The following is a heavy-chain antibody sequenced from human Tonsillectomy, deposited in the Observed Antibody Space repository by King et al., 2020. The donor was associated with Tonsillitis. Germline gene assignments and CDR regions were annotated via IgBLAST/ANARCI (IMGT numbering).Heavy chain of an antibody. CDR1: GFTFSSYD. CDR3: AREPKGYYYGMDV. J-gene: IGHJ6*02. CDR2: IGTDGDT. Sequence: VQLVESGGGLVQPGGSLRLSCAVSGFTFSSYDMHWVRQATGQGLEWVSSIGTDGDTYYPGSVKGRFTISRENAKNSLYLQMNSLRAGDTAVYYCAREPKGYYYGMDVWGQGTTVTVSS. V-gene: IGHV3-13*01.